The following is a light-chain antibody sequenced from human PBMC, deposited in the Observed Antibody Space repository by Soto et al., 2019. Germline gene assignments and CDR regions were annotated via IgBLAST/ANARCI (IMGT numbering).Light chain of an antibody. CDR1: SSDVGAYNR. CDR3: FSYTTSSSYV. V-gene: IGLV2-14*01. Sequence: QSVLTQPASVSGSPGQSITISCTGTSSDVGAYNRVSWYQQHSGKAPKLMIYEVSNRPSGVSNRFSGSKSRNTASLTISGLPAEEEADYYCFSYTTSSSYVFGTGTKVTVL. J-gene: IGLJ1*01. CDR2: EVS.